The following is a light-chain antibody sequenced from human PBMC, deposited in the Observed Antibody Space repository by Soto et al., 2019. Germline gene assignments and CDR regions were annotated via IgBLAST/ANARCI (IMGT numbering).Light chain of an antibody. V-gene: IGKV1-12*01. CDR3: LQRNAVPLT. CDR1: QGLSSW. Sequence: DIQMTQSPSSVSASVGDRVTITCRASQGLSSWLAWYQQKPGKAPKLLIYAASSLQSGVPSKFSPRGSGTDSNIDICVQEVQNSASHAGLQRNAVPLTFGGET. CDR2: AAS. J-gene: IGKJ4*01.